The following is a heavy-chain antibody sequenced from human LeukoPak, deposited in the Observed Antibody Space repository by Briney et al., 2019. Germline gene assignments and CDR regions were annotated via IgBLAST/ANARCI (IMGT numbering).Heavy chain of an antibody. CDR1: GFTFSSYS. CDR3: ARVLTGYRDY. J-gene: IGHJ4*02. CDR2: ISSSSTYI. D-gene: IGHD3-9*01. V-gene: IGHV3-21*04. Sequence: GGSLRLSCAASGFTFSSYSMNWVRQAPGKGLEWVSFISSSSTYIYYADSMKGRFTISRDNAKNSLYLQLNSLRAEDTAVYYCARVLTGYRDYWGQGTLVTVSS.